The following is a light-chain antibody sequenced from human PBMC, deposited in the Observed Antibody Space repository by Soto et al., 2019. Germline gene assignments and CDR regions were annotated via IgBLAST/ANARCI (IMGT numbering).Light chain of an antibody. V-gene: IGKV3-20*01. CDR3: QQYGSSPGT. J-gene: IGKJ1*01. CDR2: AAS. CDR1: QSVSSSY. Sequence: EIVLTQSPGTLSLSPGERATLSCRASQSVSSSYLAWYQQKPGQAPRLLIYAASSRATGIPDRFSGSGSGTAFTLTISRLEPEDFAVYYCQQYGSSPGTFGQGTKVEIK.